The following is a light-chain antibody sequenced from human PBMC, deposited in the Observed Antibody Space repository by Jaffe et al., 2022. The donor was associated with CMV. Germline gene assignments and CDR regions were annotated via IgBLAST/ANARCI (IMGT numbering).Light chain of an antibody. J-gene: IGKJ1*01. CDR2: GVS. Sequence: EIVMTQSPTTLSMSPGERATLSCRASQTVSSDLAWYQQKPGQTPRLLIYGVSTRATGIPARFSGSGSGTEFILTISSLQSEDFALYYCLQYDSWPWTFGQGTKVDMK. CDR3: LQYDSWPWT. V-gene: IGKV3-15*01. CDR1: QTVSSD.